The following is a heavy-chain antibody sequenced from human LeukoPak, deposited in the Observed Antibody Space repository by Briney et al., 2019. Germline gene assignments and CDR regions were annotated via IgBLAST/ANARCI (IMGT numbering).Heavy chain of an antibody. CDR2: IIPIFGST. CDR1: GGTFCNYA. J-gene: IGHJ6*03. D-gene: IGHD3-10*01. V-gene: IGHV1-69*06. CDR3: ARPRFPYYRLSGPDYYYMDV. Sequence: GASVKVSCKASGGTFCNYAISWVRQAPGQGLEWMGGIIPIFGSTNYAQKFQGRVTITADKSTTTVYMELRSLRSEDTAVYYCARPRFPYYRLSGPDYYYMDVWGKGATVTVSS.